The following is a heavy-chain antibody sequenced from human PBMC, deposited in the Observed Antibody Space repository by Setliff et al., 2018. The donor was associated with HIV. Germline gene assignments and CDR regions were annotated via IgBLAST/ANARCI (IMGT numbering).Heavy chain of an antibody. CDR3: ARDPHYDDSSGHYSWFYFDF. V-gene: IGHV4-61*02. CDR2: IYTSGTT. J-gene: IGHJ4*02. D-gene: IGHD3-22*01. Sequence: SETLSLTCTVSGGSISSGSHYWSWIRQSAGKGLEWIGRIYTSGTTNYNPSLKSRVTISVDTSKNQFSLKLTSVSAADTAVYYCARDPHYDDSSGHYSWFYFDFWGQGTLVTVSS. CDR1: GGSISSGSHY.